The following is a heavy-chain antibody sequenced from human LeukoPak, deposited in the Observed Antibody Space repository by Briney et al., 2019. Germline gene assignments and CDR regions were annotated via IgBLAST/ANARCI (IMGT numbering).Heavy chain of an antibody. CDR3: ARYSYDGSTSNYFDY. CDR1: GDRASSNSAS. CDR2: TYYRSKWYN. V-gene: IGHV6-1*01. Sequence: SQTLSLTCAISGDRASSNSASWSWIRHSPSRGLEWLGRTYYRSKWYNDYALSAKSRITINPDTSKNQFSRQLNSVTPGDTAVYYCARYSYDGSTSNYFDYWGQGTLVTVSS. J-gene: IGHJ4*02. D-gene: IGHD3-22*01.